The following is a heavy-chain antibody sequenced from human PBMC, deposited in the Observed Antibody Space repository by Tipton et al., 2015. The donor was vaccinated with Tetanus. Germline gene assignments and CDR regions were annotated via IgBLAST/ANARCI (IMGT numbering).Heavy chain of an antibody. D-gene: IGHD6-13*01. J-gene: IGHJ3*02. CDR2: IYYSGST. CDR3: ARGGLYSSSFPFDI. CDR1: GGSISSGDYY. Sequence: TLSLTCTVSGGSISSGDYYWSWIRQPPGKGLEWIGYIYYSGSTYYNPSLKSRVTISVDTSKNQFSLKLSSVTAADTAVYYCARGGLYSSSFPFDIWGQGTMVTVSS. V-gene: IGHV4-30-4*01.